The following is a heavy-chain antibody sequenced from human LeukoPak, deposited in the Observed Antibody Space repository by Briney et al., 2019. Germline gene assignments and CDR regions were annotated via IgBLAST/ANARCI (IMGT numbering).Heavy chain of an antibody. CDR1: GYSFTNYG. J-gene: IGHJ4*02. CDR2: ISAKNGNA. V-gene: IGHV1-18*01. CDR3: ARDLNGGLIGY. D-gene: IGHD2-8*01. Sequence: ASVKVPCKASGYSFTNYGVAWVRQAPGQGPEWMGWISAKNGNANYAQQFQGRVTMTIETSTNTAYMELRSLRSDDTAVYYCARDLNGGLIGYWGQGTLVTVSS.